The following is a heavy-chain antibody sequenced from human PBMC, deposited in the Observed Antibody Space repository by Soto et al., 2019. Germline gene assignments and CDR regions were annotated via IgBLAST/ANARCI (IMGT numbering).Heavy chain of an antibody. CDR3: ARWGPLGSSGSPDRNFDY. CDR1: GGSISSSSYY. J-gene: IGHJ4*02. D-gene: IGHD6-19*01. Sequence: QLQLQESGPGLVKPSETLSLTCTVSGGSISSSSYYWGWIRQPPGKGLEWIGSIYYSGSTYYNPSLKSRVTISVETSKNQFSLKLSSVTAADTAVYYWARWGPLGSSGSPDRNFDYWGQGTLVTVSS. V-gene: IGHV4-39*01. CDR2: IYYSGST.